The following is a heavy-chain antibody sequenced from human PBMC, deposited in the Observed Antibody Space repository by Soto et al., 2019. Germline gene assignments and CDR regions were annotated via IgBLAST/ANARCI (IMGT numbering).Heavy chain of an antibody. D-gene: IGHD2-21*02. CDR3: ARDDGGAYCGGDCYSAFDI. J-gene: IGHJ3*02. Sequence: SETLSLTGTVSDGSNRSYYWSWIRQPPGKGLEWIGYSYYSGSTNYNPSLKSRVTISVDTSKNQFSLKLSSVTAADTAVYYCARDDGGAYCGGDCYSAFDIWGQGTMVTVSS. V-gene: IGHV4-59*01. CDR2: SYYSGST. CDR1: DGSNRSYY.